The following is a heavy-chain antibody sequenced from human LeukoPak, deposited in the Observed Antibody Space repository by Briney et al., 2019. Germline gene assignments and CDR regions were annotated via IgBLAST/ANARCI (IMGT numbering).Heavy chain of an antibody. Sequence: PSETLSLTCTVSGGSISSYYWSWIRQPPGKGLEWIGEINHSGSTNYNPSLKSRVTISVDTSKNQFSLKLSSVTAADTAVYYCAIEYNWNYGKWFDPWGQGTLVTVSS. CDR3: AIEYNWNYGKWFDP. D-gene: IGHD1-7*01. V-gene: IGHV4-34*01. CDR1: GGSISSYY. J-gene: IGHJ5*02. CDR2: INHSGST.